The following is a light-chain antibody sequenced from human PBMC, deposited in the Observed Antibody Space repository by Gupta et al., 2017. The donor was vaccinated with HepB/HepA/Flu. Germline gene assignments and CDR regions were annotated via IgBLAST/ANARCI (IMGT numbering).Light chain of an antibody. J-gene: IGLJ2*01. CDR1: SLSSYY. Sequence: SSPLTQAPAVAVTLGQAVRITCQGDSLSSYYARWYQQKPGQAPVLVIYGKNNRPSGIPDRVSGSSSGNTASLTITGAQAEDEADDYCNSRDSSGNHVVFGGGTKLTVL. CDR2: GKN. CDR3: NSRDSSGNHVV. V-gene: IGLV3-19*01.